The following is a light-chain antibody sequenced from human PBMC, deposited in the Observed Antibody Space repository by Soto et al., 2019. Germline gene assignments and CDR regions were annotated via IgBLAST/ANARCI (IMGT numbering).Light chain of an antibody. V-gene: IGLV1-44*01. CDR1: SSNIGTYS. CDR2: SDN. CDR3: AAWVDSLNGCV. Sequence: QSVLTQPHSASGTPGQKVTISCSGSSSNIGTYSVSWYQQFPGTAPRLLIYSDNQRPSGVPDRFSASKSGPSASLAISGLQSEDEADFYCAAWVDSLNGCVFGTGTKVTV. J-gene: IGLJ1*01.